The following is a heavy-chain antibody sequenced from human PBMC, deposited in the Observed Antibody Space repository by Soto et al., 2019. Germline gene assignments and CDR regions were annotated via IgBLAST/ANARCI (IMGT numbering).Heavy chain of an antibody. V-gene: IGHV4-34*01. Sequence: QVQLQQWGAGLLKPSETLSLTCAVYGGSFSGYYWSWIRQPPGKGLEWIGEINHSGSTNYNPSLKSRVTIXXDXSXXQFSLKLSSVTAADTAVYYCARYGLYYGSGKGFDPWGQGTLVTVSS. CDR2: INHSGST. CDR3: ARYGLYYGSGKGFDP. J-gene: IGHJ5*02. D-gene: IGHD3-10*01. CDR1: GGSFSGYY.